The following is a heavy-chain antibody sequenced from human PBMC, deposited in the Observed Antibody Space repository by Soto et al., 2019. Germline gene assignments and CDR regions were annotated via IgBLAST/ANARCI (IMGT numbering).Heavy chain of an antibody. CDR2: ISGSGDST. J-gene: IGHJ3*01. CDR3: ARELGYCSGGNCYMDGAFDF. V-gene: IGHV3-23*01. D-gene: IGHD2-15*01. Sequence: EVQLWESGGGLVQPGGSLRLSCAASGSTFSSYAMSWVRQAPGKGLEWVSVISGSGDSTYYADSVKGRFTISRDNSKNTLYVQMNSLRAADTAEYYCARELGYCSGGNCYMDGAFDFWGQGTMVTVSS. CDR1: GSTFSSYA.